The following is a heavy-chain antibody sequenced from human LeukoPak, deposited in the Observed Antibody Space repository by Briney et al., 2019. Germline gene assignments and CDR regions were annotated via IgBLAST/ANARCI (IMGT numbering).Heavy chain of an antibody. J-gene: IGHJ6*03. CDR2: LKPDGSAE. D-gene: IGHD5-12*01. CDR3: AREGGVDIVAKYYYYYMDV. Sequence: GGSLRLSCAASGFTFSDYWMTWIRQAPGKGLEWVAYLKPDGSAEYYMDSVKGRFTISRDNAKNSLYLQMSSLRSEDTAVYYCAREGGVDIVAKYYYYYMDVWGKGTTVTISS. V-gene: IGHV3-7*03. CDR1: GFTFSDYW.